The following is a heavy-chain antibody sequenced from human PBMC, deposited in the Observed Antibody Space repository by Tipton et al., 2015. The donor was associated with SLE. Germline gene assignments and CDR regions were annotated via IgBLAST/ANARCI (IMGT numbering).Heavy chain of an antibody. D-gene: IGHD2-8*02. Sequence: TLSLTCTVSGDSIRSYSWNWIRQPAGKRLEWIGRIYTSGSTIYNPSLDSRVTMSLDTSQSQVSLTLRSVTAADTAVYYCARGNAVLGANNAFDIWGQGTMVTVSS. CDR1: GDSIRSYS. J-gene: IGHJ3*02. CDR3: ARGNAVLGANNAFDI. CDR2: IYTSGST. V-gene: IGHV4-4*07.